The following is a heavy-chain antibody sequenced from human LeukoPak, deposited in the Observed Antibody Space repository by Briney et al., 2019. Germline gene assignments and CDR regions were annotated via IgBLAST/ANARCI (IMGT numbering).Heavy chain of an antibody. CDR1: GGSISSSSHY. CDR3: ARVGRYCGGDCYSGYFDY. J-gene: IGHJ4*02. Sequence: SETLSLTCTVSGGSISSSSHYWGWIRQPPGKGLEWIGSIYYSGSTYYNPSLKSRVTISVDTSKNQFSLKLSSVTAADTAVYYCARVGRYCGGDCYSGYFDYWGQGTLVTVSS. V-gene: IGHV4-39*01. D-gene: IGHD2-21*02. CDR2: IYYSGST.